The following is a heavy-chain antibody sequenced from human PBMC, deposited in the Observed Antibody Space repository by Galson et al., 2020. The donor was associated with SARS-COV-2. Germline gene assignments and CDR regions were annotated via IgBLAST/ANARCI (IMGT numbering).Heavy chain of an antibody. CDR1: GSSISSGSYS. CDR3: ARLHYGEYAPEAFDI. Sequence: SEPLSLTCAVSGSSISSGSYSWNWIRPPPGKGLERIGYISHSGGTYYNPSLKSRVTISGDRSKNQFSLRLSSVTAADTAVYYCARLHYGEYAPEAFDIWGPGTRVTVAS. D-gene: IGHD4-17*01. J-gene: IGHJ3*02. CDR2: ISHSGGT. V-gene: IGHV4-30-2*01.